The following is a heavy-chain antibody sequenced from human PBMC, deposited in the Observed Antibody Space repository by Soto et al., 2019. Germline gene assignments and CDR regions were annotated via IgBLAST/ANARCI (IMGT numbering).Heavy chain of an antibody. CDR3: AREMIPMIMGGMSAMDV. J-gene: IGHJ6*04. V-gene: IGHV3-30*04. Sequence: QVQLVESGGGVVQPERSQRLSCTASKFTFASYVMHWVRQAPGEGLEWVALISFDGTNKYYADSVKGRFTISRDNSKNTMYLQMNSLRPEDTAVYYCAREMIPMIMGGMSAMDVWGKGTTVTVST. CDR1: KFTFASYV. D-gene: IGHD3-22*01. CDR2: ISFDGTNK.